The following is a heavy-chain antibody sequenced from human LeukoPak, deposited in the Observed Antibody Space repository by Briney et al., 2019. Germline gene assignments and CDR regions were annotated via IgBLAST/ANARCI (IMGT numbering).Heavy chain of an antibody. CDR3: ARDSSGAAAGTWFDP. J-gene: IGHJ5*02. V-gene: IGHV1-46*01. CDR2: INPSGGST. D-gene: IGHD6-13*01. Sequence: ASVKVSCKVSGYTFTSYYMHWVRQAPGQGLEWMGIINPSGGSTSYAQKFQGRVTMTRDTSTSTVYMELSSLRSEDTAVYYCARDSSGAAAGTWFDPWGQGTLVTVSS. CDR1: GYTFTSYY.